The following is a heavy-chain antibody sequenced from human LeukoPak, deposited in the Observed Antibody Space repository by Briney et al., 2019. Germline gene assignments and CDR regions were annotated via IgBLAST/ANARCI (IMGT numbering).Heavy chain of an antibody. CDR3: ARVGGSGSYYYYYMDV. J-gene: IGHJ6*03. Sequence: GGSLRLSCAASGFTFSNYVMGWVRQAPGKGLEWVSGIYTTGGSTYYADSVKGRFTISRDNSKNTLYLQMNSLRAEDTAVYYCARVGGSGSYYYYYMDVWGKGTTVTVSS. CDR1: GFTFSNYV. D-gene: IGHD3-10*01. V-gene: IGHV3-23*01. CDR2: IYTTGGST.